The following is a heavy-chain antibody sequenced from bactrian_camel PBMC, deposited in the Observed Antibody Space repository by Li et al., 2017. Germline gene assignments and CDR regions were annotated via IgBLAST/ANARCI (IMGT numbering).Heavy chain of an antibody. Sequence: HVQLVESGGGSVQAGGSLRLSCAASTGRLRYYCMGWFRQASGKEREGLAVIRSDGILAYKESVRGRFTISGDIAKNTLYLEMTNLEPEDTAMYYCAADPQWAASLSRSLSTRDFSYWGQGTQVTVS. CDR2: IRSDGIL. D-gene: IGHD2*01. CDR1: TGRLRYYC. CDR3: AADPQWAASLSRSLSTRDFSY. V-gene: IGHV3S57*01. J-gene: IGHJ6*01.